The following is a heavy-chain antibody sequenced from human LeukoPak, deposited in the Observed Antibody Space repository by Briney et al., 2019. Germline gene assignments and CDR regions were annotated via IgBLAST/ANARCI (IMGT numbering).Heavy chain of an antibody. CDR3: ASISEVWSGYYTVHFDY. CDR1: GYTFTDYY. CDR2: IYPNSGDT. D-gene: IGHD3-3*01. J-gene: IGHJ4*02. V-gene: IGHV1-2*02. Sequence: ASVKVSCKASGYTFTDYYIHWVLQAPGQGLEWMGRIYPNSGDTNYAQKFQGRVTMTRDTSISTAYMELSRLRSDDTAVYYCASISEVWSGYYTVHFDYWGQGTLVTVSS.